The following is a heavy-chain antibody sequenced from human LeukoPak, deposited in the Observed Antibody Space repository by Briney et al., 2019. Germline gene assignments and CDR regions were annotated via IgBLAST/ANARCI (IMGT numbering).Heavy chain of an antibody. V-gene: IGHV4-4*07. Sequence: SETLSLTCTLSNDYIKDYYWSWIRQPAGKGLEWIGRVSQWNTNYNPSLMSRVTMSVQASKNQFSLKLSSVTAADTAVYYCARGDIVVVPAAYYFDYWGQGTLVTASS. CDR3: ARGDIVVVPAAYYFDY. D-gene: IGHD2-2*01. J-gene: IGHJ4*02. CDR1: NDYIKDYY. CDR2: VSQWNT.